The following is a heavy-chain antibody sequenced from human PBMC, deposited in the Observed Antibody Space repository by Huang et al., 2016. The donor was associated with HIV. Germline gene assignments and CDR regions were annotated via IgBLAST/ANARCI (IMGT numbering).Heavy chain of an antibody. D-gene: IGHD6-13*01. Sequence: QITLKESGPTLVKPTQTLTLTCTFSGFSLTSSGVAVGWIRQPPGKALEGLALIYWDNEERFSPSLKTRLTITKDTPKHEVVLTMTNMDPVDTTTYYCVHRLRYGKWYVDYWGQGVLVTVSS. CDR3: VHRLRYGKWYVDY. CDR2: IYWDNEE. J-gene: IGHJ4*02. V-gene: IGHV2-5*02. CDR1: GFSLTSSGVA.